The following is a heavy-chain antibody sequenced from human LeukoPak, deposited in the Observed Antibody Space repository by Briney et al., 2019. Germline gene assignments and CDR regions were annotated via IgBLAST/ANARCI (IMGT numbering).Heavy chain of an antibody. CDR1: GGSFSGYY. CDR2: INHSGST. J-gene: IGHJ4*02. CDR3: ARGGLLWFGHPLDY. Sequence: PSETLSLTCAVYGGSFSGYYWSWIRQPPGKGLEWLGEINHSGSTNYNPSPKSRVTISVDTSKNQFSLKLSSVTAADTAVYYCARGGLLWFGHPLDYWGQGTLVTVSS. D-gene: IGHD3-10*01. V-gene: IGHV4-34*01.